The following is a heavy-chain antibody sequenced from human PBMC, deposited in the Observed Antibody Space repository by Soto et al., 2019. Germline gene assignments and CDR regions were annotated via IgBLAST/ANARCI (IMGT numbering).Heavy chain of an antibody. V-gene: IGHV3-33*01. Sequence: QVQLVESGGGVVQPGGSLRLSCAASGFTFSNYGMHWVRQAPGKGLEWVAVLWHDGNNKYYADSVKGRFTLSRDNSNNTLYVQMTSLSAEDTAVYYCARGLHSLFDYWGQGALVTVSS. D-gene: IGHD2-21*01. J-gene: IGHJ4*02. CDR3: ARGLHSLFDY. CDR2: LWHDGNNK. CDR1: GFTFSNYG.